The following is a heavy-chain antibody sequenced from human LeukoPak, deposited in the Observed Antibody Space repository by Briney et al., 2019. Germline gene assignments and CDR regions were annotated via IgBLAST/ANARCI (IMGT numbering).Heavy chain of an antibody. CDR2: IYYSGST. J-gene: IGHJ4*02. D-gene: IGHD6-19*01. CDR1: GGSISSYY. Sequence: SETLSLTCTVSGGSISSYYWSWIRQPPGKGLEWIGYIYYSGSTNYNPSLKSRVTISVDTSKNQFSLKLSSVTAADTAAYYCASQYSSGWYGIDYWGQGTLVTVSS. V-gene: IGHV4-59*08. CDR3: ASQYSSGWYGIDY.